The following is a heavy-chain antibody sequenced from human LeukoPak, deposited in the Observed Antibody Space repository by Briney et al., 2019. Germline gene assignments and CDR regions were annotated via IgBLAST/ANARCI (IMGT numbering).Heavy chain of an antibody. J-gene: IGHJ4*02. CDR3: ARIPRPQYSSDDY. Sequence: SGPTLVNPTQTLSLTCTFSGFSLSTSGMCVSWIHQPPGKALEWLARIDWDDDKYYSTSLKTRLTISKDTSKNQVVLTMTNMVPVHTATYYCARIPRPQYSSDDYWGQGTLVTVSS. CDR2: IDWDDDK. D-gene: IGHD6-25*01. CDR1: GFSLSTSGMC. V-gene: IGHV2-70*11.